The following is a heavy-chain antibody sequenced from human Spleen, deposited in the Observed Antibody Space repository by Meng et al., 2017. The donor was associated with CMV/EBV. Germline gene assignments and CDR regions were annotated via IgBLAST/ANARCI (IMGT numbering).Heavy chain of an antibody. J-gene: IGHJ5*02. V-gene: IGHV4-39*07. Sequence: GSLRLSCTVSGGSISSSNYYWGWIRQPPGKGLEWIGSIYYSGSTYYNPSLKSRVTISVDSSKNHFSLKLRSATAADTAVYYCARGGAKGGDWFDPWGQGTLVTVSS. D-gene: IGHD1-26*01. CDR1: GGSISSSNYY. CDR2: IYYSGST. CDR3: ARGGAKGGDWFDP.